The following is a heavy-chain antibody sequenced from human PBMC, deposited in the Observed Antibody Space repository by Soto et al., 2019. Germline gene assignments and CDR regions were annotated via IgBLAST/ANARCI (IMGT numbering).Heavy chain of an antibody. CDR3: ARDNYGSGSEMDY. CDR1: GGSISSGGYY. Sequence: SETLSLTCTVSGGSISSGGYYWSWIRQHPGKGLEWIGYIYYSGSTYYNPSLKSRVTISVDTSKNQFSLKLSSVTAADTAVYYCARDNYGSGSEMDYWGQGTLVTVSS. V-gene: IGHV4-31*03. CDR2: IYYSGST. J-gene: IGHJ4*02. D-gene: IGHD3-10*01.